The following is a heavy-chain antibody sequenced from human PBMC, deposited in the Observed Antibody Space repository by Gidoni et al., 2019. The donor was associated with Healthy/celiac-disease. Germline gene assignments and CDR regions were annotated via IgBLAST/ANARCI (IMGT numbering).Heavy chain of an antibody. J-gene: IGHJ4*02. CDR2: ISGSGGST. CDR1: GFTFSSYA. D-gene: IGHD2-15*01. Sequence: EVQLLESGGGLVQPGGSLRLSCAASGFTFSSYAMSWVRQAPGKGLEWVSAISGSGGSTYYADSVKGRFTISRDNSKNTLYLQMNSLRAEDTAVYYCAKEGPGRDIVVVVAAGPDYWGQGTLVTVSS. V-gene: IGHV3-23*01. CDR3: AKEGPGRDIVVVVAAGPDY.